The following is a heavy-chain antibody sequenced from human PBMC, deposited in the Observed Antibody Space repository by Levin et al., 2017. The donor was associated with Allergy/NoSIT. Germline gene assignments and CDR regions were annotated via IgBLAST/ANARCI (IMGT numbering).Heavy chain of an antibody. CDR2: ISYSGST. CDR1: GGSISSSRYY. J-gene: IGHJ4*02. D-gene: IGHD6-13*01. V-gene: IGHV4-39*02. CDR3: ARPGPHYSSSWYPPFDY. Sequence: GSLRLSCTVSGGSISSSRYYWGWIRQPPGKGLEWIGSISYSGSTYYSPSLKSRVTISVDTSKNHFSLKLRSVTAADTAVYYCARPGPHYSSSWYPPFDYWGQGTLVTVSS.